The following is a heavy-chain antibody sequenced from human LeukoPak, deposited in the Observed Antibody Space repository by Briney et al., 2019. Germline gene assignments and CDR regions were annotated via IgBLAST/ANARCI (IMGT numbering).Heavy chain of an antibody. CDR2: MSYDGSNK. CDR1: GFTFSSYG. V-gene: IGHV3-30*18. D-gene: IGHD5-12*01. CDR3: AKDLGGGGYSGYDPDDY. Sequence: GRSLRLSCAASGFTFSSYGMHWVRQAPGKGLEWVAVMSYDGSNKYYADSVKGRFTVSRDNSKNTLYLQMNSLRAEDTAVYYCAKDLGGGGYSGYDPDDYWGQGTLVTVSS. J-gene: IGHJ4*02.